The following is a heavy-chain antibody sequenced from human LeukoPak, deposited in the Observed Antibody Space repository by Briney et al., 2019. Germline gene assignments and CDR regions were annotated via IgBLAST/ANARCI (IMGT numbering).Heavy chain of an antibody. CDR1: GFTFSSYG. V-gene: IGHV3-30*02. CDR3: AKPQGGYYDILTTPDY. CDR2: IRYDGSNK. J-gene: IGHJ4*02. D-gene: IGHD3-9*01. Sequence: PGGSLRLSCAASGFTFSSYGMHWVRQAPGKGLEWVAFIRYDGSNKYYADSVKGRFTISRDNSKNTLYLQMNSLGAEDTAVYYCAKPQGGYYDILTTPDYWGQGTLVTVSS.